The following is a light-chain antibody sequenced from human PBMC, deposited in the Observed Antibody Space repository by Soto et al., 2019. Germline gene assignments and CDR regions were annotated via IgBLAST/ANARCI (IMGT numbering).Light chain of an antibody. CDR3: QQRGN. CDR2: DAS. V-gene: IGKV3-11*01. CDR1: QSVSSS. Sequence: EIVLTQSPATLSLSPGERTTLSCRASQSVSSSLAWYQQKPGQAPRLLIYDASNRATGIPARFSGSGSGTDFPLTISSLEPEDFAVYYCQQRGNFGGGTKVEIK. J-gene: IGKJ4*01.